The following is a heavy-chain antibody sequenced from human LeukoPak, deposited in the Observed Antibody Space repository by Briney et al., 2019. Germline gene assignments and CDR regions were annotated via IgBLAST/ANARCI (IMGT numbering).Heavy chain of an antibody. V-gene: IGHV3-30*02. Sequence: GGSLRLSCAASGFTFRNYGMHWVRRAPGQGLQWVAFIRYHGNDKYYADSVKGRFTVSRDNSESTLYLQMNSLRTEDTAVYYCAKDLVATGRYFDYWGQGTPVTVSS. CDR1: GFTFRNYG. J-gene: IGHJ4*02. CDR3: AKDLVATGRYFDY. CDR2: IRYHGNDK. D-gene: IGHD5-12*01.